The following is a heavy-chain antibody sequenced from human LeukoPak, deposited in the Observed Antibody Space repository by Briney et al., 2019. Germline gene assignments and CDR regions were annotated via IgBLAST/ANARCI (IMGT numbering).Heavy chain of an antibody. CDR2: ISSSGGST. CDR3: AKDKDYFDGTFDY. Sequence: GGSLRLSCAASGFTIRTFSMNWVRQAPGKGLEWVSAISSSGGSTYYADSVKGRFTISRDNSENTLYLQMNSLRAEDTAVYYCAKDKDYFDGTFDYWGQGTLATVSS. CDR1: GFTIRTFS. D-gene: IGHD3-22*01. V-gene: IGHV3-23*01. J-gene: IGHJ4*02.